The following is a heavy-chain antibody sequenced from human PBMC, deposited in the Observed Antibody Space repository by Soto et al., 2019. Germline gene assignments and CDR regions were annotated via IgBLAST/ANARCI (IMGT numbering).Heavy chain of an antibody. CDR3: ARDPYVVGATRNYYYGMDV. CDR1: GGSISSYY. Sequence: QVQLQESGPGLVKPSETLSLTCTVSGGSISSYYWSWIRQPPGKGLEWIGYIYYTGSTNYNPSLTSRVTISVDTSKHQFSLKLSSVTAADTAVYYCARDPYVVGATRNYYYGMDVWGQGTTVTVSS. V-gene: IGHV4-59*01. D-gene: IGHD1-26*01. CDR2: IYYTGST. J-gene: IGHJ6*02.